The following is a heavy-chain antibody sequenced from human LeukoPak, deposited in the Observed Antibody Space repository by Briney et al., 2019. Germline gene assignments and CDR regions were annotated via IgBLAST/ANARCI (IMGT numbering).Heavy chain of an antibody. Sequence: PGGSLRLSCAASGFTFSSYGMSWVRQAPGKGLEWASYISSSGSTIYYADSVKGRFTISRDNAKNSLYLQMNSLRAEDMALYYCAKDMGATTGRAFDIWGQGTMVTVSS. CDR3: AKDMGATTGRAFDI. CDR1: GFTFSSYG. CDR2: ISSSGSTI. V-gene: IGHV3-48*04. D-gene: IGHD1-26*01. J-gene: IGHJ3*02.